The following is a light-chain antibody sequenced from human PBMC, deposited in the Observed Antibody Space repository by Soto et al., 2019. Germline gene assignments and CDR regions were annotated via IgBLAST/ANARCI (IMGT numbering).Light chain of an antibody. J-gene: IGLJ1*01. V-gene: IGLV2-14*01. CDR3: SSYTTSSALQV. CDR2: GVN. CDR1: ISDFVLYNY. Sequence: QSALTQPASVSGSPGQSITISCSGTISDFVLYNYVSWYQQHPGKAPKLMIYGVNNRPSGVSNLFSGSKSGNTSSLTISGLQADDEADYYCSSYTTSSALQVFGTGTKVTVL.